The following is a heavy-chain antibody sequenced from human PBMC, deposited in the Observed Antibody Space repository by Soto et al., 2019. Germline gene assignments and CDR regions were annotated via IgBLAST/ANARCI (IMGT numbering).Heavy chain of an antibody. CDR1: GYTFTGYY. CDR3: ARDPAYYYGSGSYSNPLGYHYYGMDV. D-gene: IGHD3-10*01. J-gene: IGHJ6*02. Sequence: ASVKVSCKASGYTFTGYYMHWVRQAPGQGLEWMGWINPNSGGTNYAQKFQGWVTMTRDTSISTAYMELSRLRSDDTAVYYCARDPAYYYGSGSYSNPLGYHYYGMDVWGQGTTVTVSS. CDR2: INPNSGGT. V-gene: IGHV1-2*04.